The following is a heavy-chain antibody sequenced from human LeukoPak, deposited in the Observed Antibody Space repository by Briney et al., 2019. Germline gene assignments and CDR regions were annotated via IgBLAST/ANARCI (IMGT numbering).Heavy chain of an antibody. J-gene: IGHJ6*02. D-gene: IGHD1-26*01. Sequence: GGSLRLSCAASGFTVSSNYMSWVRQAPGKGLEWVSVIYSGGRTYYADSVKGRFTISRDNSKNTLYLQMNSLRAEDTAVYYCARAFSGIYYYGMDVWGQGTTVTVSS. V-gene: IGHV3-53*01. CDR2: IYSGGRT. CDR3: ARAFSGIYYYGMDV. CDR1: GFTVSSNY.